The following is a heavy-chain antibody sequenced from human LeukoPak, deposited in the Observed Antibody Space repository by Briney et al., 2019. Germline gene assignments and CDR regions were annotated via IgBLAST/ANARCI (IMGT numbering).Heavy chain of an antibody. CDR2: IYYSGST. V-gene: IGHV4-59*01. Sequence: SETLSLTCTVFGGSISSYYWSWIRQPPGKGLEGIGYIYYSGSTNYNPSLKSRVNISVDTSNNHFSLKLTSLTAADPAVYYCARTIYYYGMHVWGQGTTVTVSS. CDR3: ARTIYYYGMHV. D-gene: IGHD3-10*01. J-gene: IGHJ6*02. CDR1: GGSISSYY.